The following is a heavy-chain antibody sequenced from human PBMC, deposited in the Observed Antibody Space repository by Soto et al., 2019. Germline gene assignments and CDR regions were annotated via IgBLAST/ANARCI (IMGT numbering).Heavy chain of an antibody. D-gene: IGHD6-13*01. Sequence: QLVEVGGGLVQPGGSLRLSCAASGFTFREYDMHWVRQPTGKGLEWVSGIGSNSDPNYPDSVKGRFTISRKNGKNSLDLPLNSLRAGDTAVYYSSRAAAGGAYLALWGQGTLATVSS. CDR1: GFTFREYD. V-gene: IGHV3-13*05. J-gene: IGHJ4*02. CDR2: IGSNSDP. CDR3: SRAAAGGAYLAL.